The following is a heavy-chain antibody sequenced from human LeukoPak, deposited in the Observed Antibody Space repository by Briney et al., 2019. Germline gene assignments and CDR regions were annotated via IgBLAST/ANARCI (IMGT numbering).Heavy chain of an antibody. D-gene: IGHD6-19*01. CDR1: GGTFSSYA. Sequence: GSSVKVSCKASGGTFSSYAISWVRQAPGQGLEWMGGIIPIFGTANYAQKFQGRVTITADKSTSTAYMELSSLRSEDTAVYYCATLVPEQWLVEGGHFDYWGQGTLVTVSS. J-gene: IGHJ4*02. CDR2: IIPIFGTA. CDR3: ATLVPEQWLVEGGHFDY. V-gene: IGHV1-69*06.